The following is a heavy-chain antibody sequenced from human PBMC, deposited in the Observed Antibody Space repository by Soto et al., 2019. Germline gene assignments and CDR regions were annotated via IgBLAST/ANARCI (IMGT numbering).Heavy chain of an antibody. CDR2: MNPNSGNT. V-gene: IGHV1-8*01. CDR1: GYTFTSYD. D-gene: IGHD6-19*01. Sequence: GASVKVSCKASGYTFTSYDINWVRQATGQGLEWMGWMNPNSGNTGYAQKFQGRVTMTRNTSISTAYMELSSLRSEDTAVYYCAVGRQWLLRGAFDIWGQGTMVTVSS. J-gene: IGHJ3*02. CDR3: AVGRQWLLRGAFDI.